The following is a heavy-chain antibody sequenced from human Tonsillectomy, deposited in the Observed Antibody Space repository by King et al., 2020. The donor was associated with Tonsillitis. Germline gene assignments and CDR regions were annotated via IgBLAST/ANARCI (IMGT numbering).Heavy chain of an antibody. D-gene: IGHD3-10*01. CDR2: ISGSGGST. J-gene: IGHJ4*02. V-gene: IGHV3-23*04. CDR1: GFTFSSYG. CDR3: AMESVTMVLPPLAYFDY. Sequence: VQLVESGGGLVQPGGSLRLSCAASGFTFSSYGMSWVRQAPGKGLEWVSGISGSGGSTFYADSVKGRFTISRDNSKNTLYLQMNSLRAEDTVMDYCAMESVTMVLPPLAYFDYWGQGTLVTVSS.